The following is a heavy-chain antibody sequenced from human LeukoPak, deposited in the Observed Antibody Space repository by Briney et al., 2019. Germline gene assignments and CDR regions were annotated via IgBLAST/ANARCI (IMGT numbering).Heavy chain of an antibody. Sequence: GGSLRLSCAASGFTFSSYAMSWVRQAPGKGLEWVSAISGSGGSTYYADSVKGRFTISRDNSKNTLYLQMNSLRAEDTAVYYCAKEEGPSGSWYDVSGDAFDIWGQGTMVTVSS. V-gene: IGHV3-23*01. CDR2: ISGSGGST. CDR1: GFTFSSYA. J-gene: IGHJ3*02. D-gene: IGHD3-10*01. CDR3: AKEEGPSGSWYDVSGDAFDI.